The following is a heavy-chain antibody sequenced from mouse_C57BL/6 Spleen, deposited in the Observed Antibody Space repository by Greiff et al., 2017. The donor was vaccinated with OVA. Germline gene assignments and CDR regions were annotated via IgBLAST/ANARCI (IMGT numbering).Heavy chain of an antibody. V-gene: IGHV1-69*01. D-gene: IGHD3-1*01. Sequence: QVQLQQSGAELVMPGASVKLSCKASGYTFTSYWMHWVKQRPGQGLEWIGEIDPSDGYTNYNQKFKGKSTLTVDKSSSTAYMQLSSLTSEDSAVDYCARSGTWRYFDDWGTGTTVTVSS. J-gene: IGHJ1*03. CDR2: IDPSDGYT. CDR3: ARSGTWRYFDD. CDR1: GYTFTSYW.